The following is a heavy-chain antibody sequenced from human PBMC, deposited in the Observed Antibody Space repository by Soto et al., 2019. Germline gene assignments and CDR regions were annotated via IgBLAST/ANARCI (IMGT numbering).Heavy chain of an antibody. CDR2: ISRSSSTI. D-gene: IGHD3-22*01. J-gene: IGHJ3*02. CDR1: GFTFSSYS. Sequence: GTLRLTCTASGFTFSSYSMNGVRQAPGKGLEWVSCISRSSSTIYYADSVKVRFTISRDNAKNSLYLQMNSLRDEDTAVYYSARHGLVVVPGGLDIWGQGTMFTVSS. CDR3: ARHGLVVVPGGLDI. V-gene: IGHV3-48*02.